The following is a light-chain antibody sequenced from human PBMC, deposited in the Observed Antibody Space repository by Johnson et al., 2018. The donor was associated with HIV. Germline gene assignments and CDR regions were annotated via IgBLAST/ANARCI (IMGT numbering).Light chain of an antibody. CDR1: SSNIGNNY. CDR3: GTWDSSLSVLYV. Sequence: QSVLTQPPSVSAAPGQKVTISCSGSSSNIGNNYVSWYQLLQGTDPKLLIYDNNKRPSGIPDRFSGSKSGTSATLGITGLQTGDEANYYCGTWDSSLSVLYVFGTGTKVTVL. CDR2: DNN. J-gene: IGLJ1*01. V-gene: IGLV1-51*01.